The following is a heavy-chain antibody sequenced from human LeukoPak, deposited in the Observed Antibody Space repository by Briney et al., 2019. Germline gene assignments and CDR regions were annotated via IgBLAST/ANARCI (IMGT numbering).Heavy chain of an antibody. CDR1: GFTFSSYG. V-gene: IGHV3-33*01. CDR2: IWYDGSNK. Sequence: HPGGSLRLSCAASGFTFSSYGMHWVRQAPGKGLEWVAVIWYDGSNKYYADSVKGRFTISRDNSKNTLYLQMNSLRAEDTAVYYCARDARLTVAGTFDYWGQGTLVTVSS. J-gene: IGHJ4*02. CDR3: ARDARLTVAGTFDY. D-gene: IGHD6-19*01.